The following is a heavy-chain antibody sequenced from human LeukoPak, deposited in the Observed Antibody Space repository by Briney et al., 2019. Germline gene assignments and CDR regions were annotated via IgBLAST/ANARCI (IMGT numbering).Heavy chain of an antibody. CDR2: IYYSGST. CDR3: ARVRCGGGSCYYDY. D-gene: IGHD2-15*01. J-gene: IGHJ4*02. V-gene: IGHV4-31*03. CDR1: GGSISSGGYY. Sequence: SETLSLTCTVSGGSISSGGYYWSWIRQHPGKGLEWIGYIYYSGSTYYNPSLKSRVTISVDTSKNQFSLKLSSVTAADTAAYYCARVRCGGGSCYYDYWGQGTLVTVSS.